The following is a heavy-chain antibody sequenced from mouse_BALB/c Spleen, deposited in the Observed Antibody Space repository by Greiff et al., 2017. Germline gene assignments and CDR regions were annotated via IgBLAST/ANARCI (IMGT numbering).Heavy chain of an antibody. V-gene: IGHV1-18*01. Sequence: VQLKESGPELVKPGASVKIPCKASGYTFTDYNMDWVKQSHGKSLEWIGDINPNNGGTIYNQKFKGKATLTVDKSSSTAYMELRSLTSEDTAVYYCARSTTVVAKNFDVWGAGTTVTVSS. J-gene: IGHJ1*01. CDR1: GYTFTDYN. CDR2: INPNNGGT. CDR3: ARSTTVVAKNFDV. D-gene: IGHD1-1*01.